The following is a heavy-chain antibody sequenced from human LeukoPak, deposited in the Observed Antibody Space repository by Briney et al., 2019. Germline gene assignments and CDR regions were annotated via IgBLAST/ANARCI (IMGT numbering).Heavy chain of an antibody. Sequence: GGSLRLSCAASGFTFTNAWMTWVRQAPGRGLEWVGRIRSKTDGGTADYAAPVKGRFIISRDESKNTLYLQMNSLKSEDTAVYYCTTGSGNYGLDNWGQGTLVSVSS. J-gene: IGHJ4*02. CDR1: GFTFTNAW. CDR2: IRSKTDGGTA. V-gene: IGHV3-15*01. CDR3: TTGSGNYGLDN. D-gene: IGHD1-26*01.